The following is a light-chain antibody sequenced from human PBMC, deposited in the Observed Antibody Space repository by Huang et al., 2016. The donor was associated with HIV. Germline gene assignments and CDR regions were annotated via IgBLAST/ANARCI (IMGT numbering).Light chain of an antibody. V-gene: IGKV1-NL1*01. CDR1: QGIGNS. Sequence: DIQMTQSPSSLSASVGDRVTITCRASQGIGNSLAWYQQKPEKAPRLLLYATSTLESGVPSRFSGSGSGTHYTLTINTLQPEDNASYYCQQYHSLPWTFGQGTKVEIK. CDR2: ATS. J-gene: IGKJ1*01. CDR3: QQYHSLPWT.